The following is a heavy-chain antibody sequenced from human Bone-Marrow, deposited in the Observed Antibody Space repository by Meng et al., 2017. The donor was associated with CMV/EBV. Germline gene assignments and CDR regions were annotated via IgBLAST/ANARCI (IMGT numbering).Heavy chain of an antibody. Sequence: FSGYFGSWNRRAPGKGLEWIGEINHSESTNYNPSLKSRDTISVDTSKNQFSLKLSSVTAADTAVYYCTRAGPYYYDSSGYYYAFDYWGQGTLVTVSS. CDR1: FSGYF. CDR2: INHSEST. J-gene: IGHJ4*02. D-gene: IGHD3-22*01. V-gene: IGHV4-34*01. CDR3: TRAGPYYYDSSGYYYAFDY.